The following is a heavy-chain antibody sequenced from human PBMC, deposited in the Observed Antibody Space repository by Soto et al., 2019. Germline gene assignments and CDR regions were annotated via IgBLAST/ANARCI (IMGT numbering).Heavy chain of an antibody. CDR2: IWYDGSYK. J-gene: IGHJ4*02. D-gene: IGHD5-18*01. CDR1: GFTFSIYA. V-gene: IGHV3-33*01. CDR3: VRDSTGDTSMVDTYFDY. Sequence: GGSLRLSCAASGFTFSIYAMHWVRQAPGKGLEWVALIWYDGSYKYYTDSVKGRFTISRDNSKNTLYLQMNSLRAEDTAVYYCVRDSTGDTSMVDTYFDYWGQGTLVTVSS.